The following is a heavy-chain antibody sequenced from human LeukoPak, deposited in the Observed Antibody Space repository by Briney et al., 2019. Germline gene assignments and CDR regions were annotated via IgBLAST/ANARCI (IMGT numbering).Heavy chain of an antibody. CDR1: GFTVSNNC. CDR3: ARERGDKDMSGGSSFDV. J-gene: IGHJ3*01. D-gene: IGHD2-21*01. CDR2: MCGDCRL. V-gene: IGHV3-53*01. Sequence: GGSLRLSCAAAGFTVSNNCVTWVRQAAGKGVEWVSVMCGDCRLFYAASLMRRFSVSIDNSENTLFLQVTSLRADDTAVYFCARERGDKDMSGGSSFDVWGQGTVVIVSS.